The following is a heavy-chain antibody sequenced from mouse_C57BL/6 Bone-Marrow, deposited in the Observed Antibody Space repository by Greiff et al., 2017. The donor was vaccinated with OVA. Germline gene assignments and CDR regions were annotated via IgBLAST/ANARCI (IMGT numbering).Heavy chain of an antibody. D-gene: IGHD1-1*01. CDR1: GYTFTSYW. J-gene: IGHJ2*01. CDR3: AREYYGSSPY. V-gene: IGHV1-64*01. CDR2: IHPNSGST. Sequence: VQLQQPGAELVKPGAPVKLSCKASGYTFTSYWMHWVKQRPGQGLEWIGMIHPNSGSTNYNEKFKSKATLTVDKSSSTAYMQLSSLTSEDSAVYYCAREYYGSSPYWGQGTTLTVSS.